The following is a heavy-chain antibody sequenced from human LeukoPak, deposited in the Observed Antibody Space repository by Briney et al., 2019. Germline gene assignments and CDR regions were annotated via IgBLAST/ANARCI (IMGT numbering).Heavy chain of an antibody. CDR2: ISGSGGST. Sequence: RPGGSLRLSCAASGFTFSSYAMSWVRQAPGKGLEWVSAISGSGGSTYYADSVKGRFTISRDLSTNTLYLQMNSLTTEDTAMYFCARRPVAAEYFQHWGQGTLVTVSS. V-gene: IGHV3-23*01. CDR1: GFTFSSYA. J-gene: IGHJ1*01. D-gene: IGHD6-25*01. CDR3: ARRPVAAEYFQH.